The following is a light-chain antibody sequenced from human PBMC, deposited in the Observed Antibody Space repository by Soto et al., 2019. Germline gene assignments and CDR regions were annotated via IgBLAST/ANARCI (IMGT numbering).Light chain of an antibody. Sequence: QSALTQPPSASGSPGQSVTISCTGSSSDVGAYKYVSWYQQHPGKAPKLIIYEVSKRPSGIPGRFSGSKSGNTASLTVAGLQAADEADYYCSSYGGFNDVLFGGGTKLTVL. CDR1: SSDVGAYKY. CDR2: EVS. V-gene: IGLV2-8*01. CDR3: SSYGGFNDVL. J-gene: IGLJ2*01.